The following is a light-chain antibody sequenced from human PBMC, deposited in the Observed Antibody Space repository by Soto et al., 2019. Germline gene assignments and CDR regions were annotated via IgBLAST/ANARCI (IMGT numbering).Light chain of an antibody. CDR3: QQSRAFPRT. J-gene: IGKJ3*01. V-gene: IGKV1-12*01. CDR2: GAS. CDR1: QDIGNF. Sequence: DIQMTQSPSSVSASVGDRVTITCRASQDIGNFLAWYRQTPGKAPKLLIHGASSLYRGVASRFSGGGTGTDFTLTILSLQPEDFATYYCQQSRAFPRTFGPGPKVDIK.